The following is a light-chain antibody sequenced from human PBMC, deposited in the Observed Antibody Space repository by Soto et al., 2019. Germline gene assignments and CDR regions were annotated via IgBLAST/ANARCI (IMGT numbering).Light chain of an antibody. CDR3: QQRSSRPPMYT. CDR2: DAS. V-gene: IGKV3-11*01. J-gene: IGKJ2*01. Sequence: DIVFTQSPATLSLSPGARATLSCMASQSINTYLAWYQQKPGQAPRLLIYDASKRATGIPARFSGSGSGTDFTLTISSLEPEDFAVYYCQQRSSRPPMYTFGQGTKVDIK. CDR1: QSINTY.